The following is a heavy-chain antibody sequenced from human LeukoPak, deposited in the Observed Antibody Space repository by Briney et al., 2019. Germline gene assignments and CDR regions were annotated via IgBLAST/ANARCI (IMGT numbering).Heavy chain of an antibody. V-gene: IGHV1-46*01. J-gene: IGHJ4*02. CDR3: AREPPESYYFDN. CDR2: IKVSGGRT. CDR1: GYTFSGFY. Sequence: ASVKVSCKASGYTFSGFYVHWVRQAPGQGLEWMGIIKVSGGRTEYAQKFQGRVTVTRDMSTSTVYMELNNLRSEDTAVYYCAREPPESYYFDNWGQGTLVTDSS.